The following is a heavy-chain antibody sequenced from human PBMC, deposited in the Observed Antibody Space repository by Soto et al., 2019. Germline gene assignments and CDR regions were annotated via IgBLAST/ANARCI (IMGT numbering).Heavy chain of an antibody. D-gene: IGHD3-22*01. V-gene: IGHV5-51*01. CDR3: ARPADYYDSSGYYGVLDY. Sequence: GESLKISCKGSGYSFTSYWIGWVRQMPGKGLEWMGIIYPGDSDTRYSPSFQGQVTISADKSISTAYLQWSSLKASDTAMYYCARPADYYDSSGYYGVLDYWGQGTLVTVYS. CDR1: GYSFTSYW. CDR2: IYPGDSDT. J-gene: IGHJ4*02.